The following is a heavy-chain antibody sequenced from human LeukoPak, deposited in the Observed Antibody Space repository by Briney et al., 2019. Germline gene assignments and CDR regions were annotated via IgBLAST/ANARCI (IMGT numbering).Heavy chain of an antibody. CDR1: GGSISGYY. V-gene: IGHV4-34*01. CDR3: ARFVVVTAIPSYYYGMDV. J-gene: IGHJ6*02. D-gene: IGHD2-21*02. Sequence: SETLSLTCAVYGGSISGYYWSWIRQPPGKGLEWIGEINHSGSTNYNPSLKSRVTISVGTSKNQFSLKLSSVTAADTAVYYCARFVVVTAIPSYYYGMDVWGQGTTVTVSS. CDR2: INHSGST.